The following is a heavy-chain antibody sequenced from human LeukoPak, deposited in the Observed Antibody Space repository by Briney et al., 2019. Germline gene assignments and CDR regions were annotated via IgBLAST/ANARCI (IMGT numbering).Heavy chain of an antibody. J-gene: IGHJ4*02. Sequence: GGSLRLSCAASGFTVSSNYMSWVRQAPGKGLEWVSVIYSGGSTYYADSVKGRFTISRDNSKNTLYLQMNSLRAEDTAVYYCARDSLWFGELLYFDYWGQGTLVTVS. CDR1: GFTVSSNY. V-gene: IGHV3-66*02. D-gene: IGHD3-10*01. CDR3: ARDSLWFGELLYFDY. CDR2: IYSGGST.